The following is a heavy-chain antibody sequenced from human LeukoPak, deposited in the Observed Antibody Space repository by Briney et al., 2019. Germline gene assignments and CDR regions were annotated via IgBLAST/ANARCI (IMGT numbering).Heavy chain of an antibody. Sequence: GGSLRLSCAASGFTFSSFAMSWVRQAPGKGLMWVSRINNYGSSTSYADSVKGRFTISRDNAKNTLYLQMHSLRAEDTAVYYCARAIAVAGTGGYYWGQGALVTVSS. CDR1: GFTFSSFA. J-gene: IGHJ4*02. D-gene: IGHD6-19*01. V-gene: IGHV3-74*01. CDR2: INNYGSST. CDR3: ARAIAVAGTGGYY.